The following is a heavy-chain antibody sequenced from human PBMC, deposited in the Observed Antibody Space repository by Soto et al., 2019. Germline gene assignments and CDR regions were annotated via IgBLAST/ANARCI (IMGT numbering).Heavy chain of an antibody. CDR2: ISAYNGNT. D-gene: IGHD6-19*01. J-gene: IGHJ6*03. CDR1: GYSFTNYG. CDR3: ARDRGVAPPVAGNTHYYYYMDV. V-gene: IGHV1-18*01. Sequence: QDQLVQSGVEVKKPGASVKVSCKASGYSFTNYGITWVRQAPGQGFAWMGWISAYNGNTNDAQKFQGRVTMTTDASTSTAYLELGSLRSDDTAVYYCARDRGVAPPVAGNTHYYYYMDVWGKGTTVTVSS.